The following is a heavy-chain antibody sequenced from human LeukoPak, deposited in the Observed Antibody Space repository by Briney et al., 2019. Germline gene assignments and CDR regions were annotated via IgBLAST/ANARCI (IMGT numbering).Heavy chain of an antibody. CDR1: GYTFTSYD. CDR2: MNPNSGNT. CDR3: ARGNFADTAMDYYYYYYMDV. J-gene: IGHJ6*03. Sequence: ASVKVSCKASGYTFTSYDINWVRQATGQGLEWMGWMNPNSGNTGYAQKLQGRVTMTRNTSISTAYMELSSLRSEDTAVYYCARGNFADTAMDYYYYYYMDVWGKGTTVTVSS. V-gene: IGHV1-8*01. D-gene: IGHD5-18*01.